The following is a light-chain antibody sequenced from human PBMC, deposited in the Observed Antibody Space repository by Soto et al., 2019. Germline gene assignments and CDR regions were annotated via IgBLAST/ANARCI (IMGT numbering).Light chain of an antibody. CDR3: QQRISSPPLT. Sequence: EIVLTQSPATLSLSPGERATLSCRASQSVSSYLAWYQQKPGQAPRLLIYDASNRATGIPARFSGSGSGTDFTLTISSLEPEDFAVYYCQQRISSPPLTFGGGTKVEIK. V-gene: IGKV3-11*01. CDR1: QSVSSY. CDR2: DAS. J-gene: IGKJ4*01.